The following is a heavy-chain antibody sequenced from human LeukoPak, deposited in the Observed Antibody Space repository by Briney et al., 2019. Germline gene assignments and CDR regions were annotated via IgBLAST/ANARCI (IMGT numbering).Heavy chain of an antibody. CDR1: GFTFSSYE. CDR3: AELGITMIGGV. D-gene: IGHD3-10*02. J-gene: IGHJ6*04. CDR2: ISSSSFTI. V-gene: IGHV3-48*01. Sequence: GGSLRLSCAASGFTFSSYEMNWVRQAPGKGLEWVSYISSSSFTIYYADAVKGRFTISRDNSKNILYLEMNSLRAEDTAVYYCAELGITMIGGVWGKGTTVTISS.